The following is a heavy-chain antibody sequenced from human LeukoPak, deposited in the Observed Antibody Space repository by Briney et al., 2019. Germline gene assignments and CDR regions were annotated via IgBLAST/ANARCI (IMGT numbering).Heavy chain of an antibody. V-gene: IGHV3-23*01. D-gene: IGHD6-6*01. J-gene: IGHJ4*02. Sequence: GGSLRLSCAASGFTFSSYAMSWVRQAPGKGLEWVSAISGSGGSTYYADSVKGRFTISRDNAKNSLYLQMNSLRAEDTAVYYCARDRVAARRGSTLYWGQGTLVTVSS. CDR3: ARDRVAARRGSTLY. CDR2: ISGSGGST. CDR1: GFTFSSYA.